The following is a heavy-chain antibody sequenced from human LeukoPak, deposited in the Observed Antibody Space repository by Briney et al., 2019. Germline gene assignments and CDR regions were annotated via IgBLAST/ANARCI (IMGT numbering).Heavy chain of an antibody. CDR2: IYYSGST. CDR3: ARPYYSININWFFDF. CDR1: GGSISSSSYY. D-gene: IGHD6-13*01. V-gene: IGHV4-39*01. J-gene: IGHJ2*01. Sequence: SETLSLTCTVSGGSISSSSYYWGWIRQPPGKGLEWIGSIYYSGSTYYNPSLKSRVTISVDTSKNQFSLKLSSVTAADTAVYYCARPYYSININWFFDFWGRGTLVTVSS.